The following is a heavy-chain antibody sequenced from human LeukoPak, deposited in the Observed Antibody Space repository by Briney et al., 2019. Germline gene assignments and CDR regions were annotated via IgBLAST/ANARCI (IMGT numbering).Heavy chain of an antibody. CDR1: GFSFNSYW. Sequence: GSLRLSCAASGFSFNSYWMHWVRPAPGSGLVWVSRISNDGRSTSFADSVKGRFTISRDNAKNTLYLQMNSLSAEDTAVYYCTRGREGNYGLFDSWGQGTLVTVSS. D-gene: IGHD3-10*01. CDR3: TRGREGNYGLFDS. J-gene: IGHJ4*02. CDR2: ISNDGRST. V-gene: IGHV3-74*01.